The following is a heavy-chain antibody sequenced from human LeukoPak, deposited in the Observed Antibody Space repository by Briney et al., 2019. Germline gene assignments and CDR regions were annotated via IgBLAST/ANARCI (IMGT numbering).Heavy chain of an antibody. CDR2: IYTSGST. J-gene: IGHJ4*02. CDR3: ARGFGPYYYDSTGYYNFDY. V-gene: IGHV4-61*02. CDR1: GGSISSGLYY. Sequence: PSQTLSLTCTVSGGSISSGLYYWSWIRQPAGKGLEWIGRIYTSGSTNYNPSLKSRVTMSVDTSKNQFSLKLSSVTAADTALYYCARGFGPYYYDSTGYYNFDYWGQGTLVTVSS. D-gene: IGHD3-22*01.